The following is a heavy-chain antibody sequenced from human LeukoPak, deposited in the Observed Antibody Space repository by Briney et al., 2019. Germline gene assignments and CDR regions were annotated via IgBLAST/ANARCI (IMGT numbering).Heavy chain of an antibody. CDR1: GYSFTTYW. CDR3: ARLYYDYIWGNYRPSYFDF. V-gene: IGHV5-51*01. D-gene: IGHD3-16*02. CDR2: IYPGDSDT. J-gene: IGHJ4*02. Sequence: GESLKISCKGSGYSFTTYWIGWVRQMPGKGLEWMGIIYPGDSDTRYSPSFQGQVTISADKSISTAYLQWSSLKASGTAMYYCARLYYDYIWGNYRPSYFDFWGQGTLVTVSS.